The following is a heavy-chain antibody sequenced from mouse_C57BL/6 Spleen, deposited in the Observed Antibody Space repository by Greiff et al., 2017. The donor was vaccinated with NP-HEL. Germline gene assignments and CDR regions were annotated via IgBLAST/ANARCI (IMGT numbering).Heavy chain of an antibody. CDR3: ARSGGYDEGMDY. V-gene: IGHV1-55*01. D-gene: IGHD2-2*01. CDR2: IYPGSGST. J-gene: IGHJ4*01. CDR1: GYTFTSYW. Sequence: QVQLQQPGAELVKPGASVKMSCKASGYTFTSYWITWVKQRPGQGLEWIGDIYPGSGSTNYNEKFKSKATLTVDTSSSTAYMQLSSLTSEDSAVYYCARSGGYDEGMDYWGQGTSVTVSS.